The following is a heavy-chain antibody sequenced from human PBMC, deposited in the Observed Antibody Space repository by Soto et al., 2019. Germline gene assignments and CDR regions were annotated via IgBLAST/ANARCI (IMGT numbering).Heavy chain of an antibody. Sequence: QVQLLQSGAEVKTPGASVKVSCRASGYSFRTHGISWVRQAPGQGLDWMGWISAYDDKTNFPQKFQGRITMTTDTSTSTAYMELRSLRSEDTAVYFCARDLGYCNSSGCFRNWFDPWGQGTLVTVSS. V-gene: IGHV1-18*01. CDR1: GYSFRTHG. D-gene: IGHD2-15*01. J-gene: IGHJ5*02. CDR2: ISAYDDKT. CDR3: ARDLGYCNSSGCFRNWFDP.